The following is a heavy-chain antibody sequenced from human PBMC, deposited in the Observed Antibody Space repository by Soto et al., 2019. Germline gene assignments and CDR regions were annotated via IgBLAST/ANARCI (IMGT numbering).Heavy chain of an antibody. V-gene: IGHV4-59*08. CDR3: ARSFYYDSSGYYPWYYYYGMDV. J-gene: IGHJ6*02. CDR1: GGSISSYY. Sequence: SETLSLTCTVSGGSISSYYWSWIRQPPGKGLELIGYIYYSGGTNYNPSLKSRVTISVDTSKNQFSLKLSSVTAADTAVYYCARSFYYDSSGYYPWYYYYGMDVWGQGTTVTVSS. D-gene: IGHD3-22*01. CDR2: IYYSGGT.